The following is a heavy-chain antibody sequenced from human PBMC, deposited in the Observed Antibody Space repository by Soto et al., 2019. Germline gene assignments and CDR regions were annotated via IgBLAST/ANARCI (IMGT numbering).Heavy chain of an antibody. V-gene: IGHV3-33*01. J-gene: IGHJ4*02. CDR3: ARDSSGKFDL. CDR1: GFTFSSYG. D-gene: IGHD6-19*01. Sequence: QVQLVESGGGVFQPGRSLRLSCAASGFTFSSYGMHWVRQAPGKGLEWVAIIWYDGSDKDYGDSVKGRFTISRDNSKNTVFLQMNSLRAEDTAVYYCARDSSGKFDLWGQGTLVTVSS. CDR2: IWYDGSDK.